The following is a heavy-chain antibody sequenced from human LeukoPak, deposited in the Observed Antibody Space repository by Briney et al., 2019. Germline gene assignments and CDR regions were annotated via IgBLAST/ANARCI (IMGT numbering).Heavy chain of an antibody. CDR1: GFTFSSYG. Sequence: GGSLRLSCAASGFTFSSYGMHWVRQAPGKGLEWAAVIWYDGSNKYYADSVKGRFTISRDNSKNTLYLQMNSLRAEDTAVYYCARDDLERVGATPLDYWGQGTLVTVSS. J-gene: IGHJ4*02. CDR2: IWYDGSNK. D-gene: IGHD1-26*01. V-gene: IGHV3-33*01. CDR3: ARDDLERVGATPLDY.